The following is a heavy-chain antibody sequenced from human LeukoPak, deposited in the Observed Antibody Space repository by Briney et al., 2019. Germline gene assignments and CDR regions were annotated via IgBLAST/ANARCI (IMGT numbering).Heavy chain of an antibody. CDR3: ARELTVGATIDY. CDR1: GFTFSTYY. CDR2: IYGGGNS. J-gene: IGHJ4*02. Sequence: GSLLLSCAASGFTFSTYYMSWVRQAPGKGLEWVSGIYGGGNSYYAESVTGRFTISRDNSRNTLHLQMNSLRGEDTAVYYCARELTVGATIDYWGQGTLVTVSS. V-gene: IGHV3-66*02. D-gene: IGHD1-26*01.